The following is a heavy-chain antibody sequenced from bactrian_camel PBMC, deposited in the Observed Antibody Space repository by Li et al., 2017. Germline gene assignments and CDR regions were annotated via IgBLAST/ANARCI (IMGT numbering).Heavy chain of an antibody. Sequence: VQLVESGGGTVQPGGSLRLSCGASGITFHYYDMTWVRQVPGKGLEWVSSIARDGGTTYYADAKKGRFTISRDNAKNTLYLQMNSLNTEDTAIYYCTRDVAGNYYGLDYWGKGTQVTVS. V-gene: IGHV3S40*01. CDR1: GITFHYYD. J-gene: IGHJ7*01. D-gene: IGHD6*01. CDR2: IARDGGTT.